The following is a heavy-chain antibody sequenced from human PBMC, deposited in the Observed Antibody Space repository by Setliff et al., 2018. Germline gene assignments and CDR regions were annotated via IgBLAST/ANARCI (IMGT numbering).Heavy chain of an antibody. J-gene: IGHJ4*02. V-gene: IGHV3-33*01. Sequence: GGSLRLSCAASGFTFSSYGMHWVRQAPGKGLEWVAVIWYDGSNKYHADSVKGRFTISRDNSKNTLYLQMNSLRPEDTAVYYCARTCSGSGCYAGLESWGQGTPVTVSS. CDR1: GFTFSSYG. CDR2: IWYDGSNK. D-gene: IGHD2-15*01. CDR3: ARTCSGSGCYAGLES.